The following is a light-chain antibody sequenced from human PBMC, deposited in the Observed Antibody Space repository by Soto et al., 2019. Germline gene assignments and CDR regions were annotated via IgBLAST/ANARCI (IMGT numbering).Light chain of an antibody. Sequence: DIKMTQSPSSLSASVGDRVTITCRASQGISNYVAWYQQIPGKAPKLLIYAASTLQSGVPSRFSGSGSGTDFTLTINGLQPEDVATYSCQKYSSVPVFGPGTKVEIK. V-gene: IGKV1-27*01. CDR2: AAS. CDR3: QKYSSVPV. J-gene: IGKJ3*01. CDR1: QGISNY.